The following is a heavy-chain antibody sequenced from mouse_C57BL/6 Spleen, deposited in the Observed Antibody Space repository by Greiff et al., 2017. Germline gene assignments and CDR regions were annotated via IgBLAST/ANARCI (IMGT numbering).Heavy chain of an antibody. J-gene: IGHJ2*01. CDR1: GYAFSSSW. V-gene: IGHV1-82*01. CDR3: ARKPYFDY. CDR2: IYPGDGDT. Sequence: VQLQQSGPELVKPGASVKISCKASGYAFSSSWMNWVKQRPGKGLEWIGRIYPGDGDTNYNGKFKGKATLTADTSSSTAYMQLSSLTSEDSAVYFCARKPYFDYWGQGTTRTVSS.